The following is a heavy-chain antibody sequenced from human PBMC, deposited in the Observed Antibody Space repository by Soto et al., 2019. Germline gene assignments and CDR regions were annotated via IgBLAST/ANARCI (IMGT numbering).Heavy chain of an antibody. CDR2: ISAYNGNT. D-gene: IGHD3-3*02. CDR3: ARDLAPHISGQYDY. Sequence: ASVKVSCKASGYTFTSYGSSWVRQAPGQGLEWMGWISAYNGNTNYAQKLQGRVTMTTDTSTSTAYMELRSLRSDDTAVYYCARDLAPHISGQYDYWGQGTLVTVSS. J-gene: IGHJ4*02. V-gene: IGHV1-18*01. CDR1: GYTFTSYG.